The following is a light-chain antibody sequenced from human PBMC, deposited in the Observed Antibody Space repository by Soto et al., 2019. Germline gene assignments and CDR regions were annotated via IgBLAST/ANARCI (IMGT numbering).Light chain of an antibody. CDR1: SSNIGTKN. Sequence: QSVLTQPPSVSGAPGQRVTISCTGSSSNIGTKNVHWYQHLPGAAPKVLIYANNNRPSGVPDRFSVSKSGTSASLAITGLQAEDEADYYCQSYDSNLNGLYVFGTGTRSPS. CDR2: ANN. V-gene: IGLV1-40*01. CDR3: QSYDSNLNGLYV. J-gene: IGLJ1*01.